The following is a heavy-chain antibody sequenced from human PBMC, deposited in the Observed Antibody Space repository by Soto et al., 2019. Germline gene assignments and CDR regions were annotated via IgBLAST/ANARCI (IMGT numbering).Heavy chain of an antibody. V-gene: IGHV1-69*06. J-gene: IGHJ3*02. CDR1: GGTFSSYA. CDR2: IIPIFGTA. D-gene: IGHD6-19*01. CDR3: ARKAVAFPFDI. Sequence: GASVKVSCKASGGTFSSYAISWVRQAPGQGLEWMGGIIPIFGTANYAQKFQGRVTITADKSTSTAYMELSSLRSEDTAVYYCARKAVAFPFDIWGQGTMVTVSS.